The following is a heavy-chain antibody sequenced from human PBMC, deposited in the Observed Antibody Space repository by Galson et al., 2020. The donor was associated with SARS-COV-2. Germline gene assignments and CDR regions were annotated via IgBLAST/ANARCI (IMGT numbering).Heavy chain of an antibody. CDR1: GGSISSSSYY. J-gene: IGHJ4*02. Sequence: SETLSLTCTVSGGSISSSSYYWGWIRQPPGKGLEWIGSFYYSETTYYNPSLKSRVTMSVDTSKNQFSLKLSSVTAADTAIYYCARDGGPTYCSNGVCYTVHRFDYWGQGILVTVSS. CDR2: FYYSETT. D-gene: IGHD2-8*01. V-gene: IGHV4-39*07. CDR3: ARDGGPTYCSNGVCYTVHRFDY.